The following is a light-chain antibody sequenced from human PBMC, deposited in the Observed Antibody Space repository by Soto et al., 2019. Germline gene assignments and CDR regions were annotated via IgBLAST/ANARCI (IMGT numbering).Light chain of an antibody. Sequence: EIVMTQSPATLSVSPGERATLSCRASQDVGSKLAWYQQKPGQAPRLLIYGATTRATGIPARFSGSGSGTEFTLTISSLQPDDFATYYCQQYNSYPWTFGQGTKVEIK. V-gene: IGKV3-15*01. CDR3: QQYNSYPWT. CDR1: QDVGSK. CDR2: GAT. J-gene: IGKJ1*01.